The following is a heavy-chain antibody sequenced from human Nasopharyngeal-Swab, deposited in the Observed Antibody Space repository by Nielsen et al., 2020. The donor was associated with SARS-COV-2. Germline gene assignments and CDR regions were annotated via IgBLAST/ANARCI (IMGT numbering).Heavy chain of an antibody. CDR2: INHSGST. CDR1: GGSFSGYY. D-gene: IGHD2-21*02. CDR3: ARGPVVAYCGGDCYSEVILPGFDY. Sequence: SETLSLTCAVYGGSFSGYYWSWIRQPPGKGLEWIGEINHSGSTNYNPYLKSRVTISVDTSKNQFSLKLSSVTAADTALYYCARGPVVAYCGGDCYSEVILPGFDYWGQGTLVTVSS. J-gene: IGHJ4*02. V-gene: IGHV4-34*01.